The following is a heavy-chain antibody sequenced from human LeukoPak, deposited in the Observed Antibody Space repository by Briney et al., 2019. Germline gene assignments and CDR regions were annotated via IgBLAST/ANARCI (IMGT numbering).Heavy chain of an antibody. D-gene: IGHD2-15*01. CDR2: IIPIFGAT. V-gene: IGHV1-69*13. CDR1: GYTFTAYY. J-gene: IGHJ6*02. Sequence: SVTVSCMASGYTFTAYYVDWVRQATGQGLAWMGMIIPIFGATNYDQKCQGRVTITADESTSTAYMELSSLRSEDTAVYYCARDDCSGGGCYSLYYGMDVWGQGTTVTVSS. CDR3: ARDDCSGGGCYSLYYGMDV.